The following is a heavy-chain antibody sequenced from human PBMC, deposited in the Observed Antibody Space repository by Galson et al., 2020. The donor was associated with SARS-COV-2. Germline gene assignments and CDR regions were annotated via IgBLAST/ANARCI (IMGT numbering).Heavy chain of an antibody. Sequence: GGSLRLSCAASGVSFDDYAMHWVRQGPGKGLEWVSRITWNSRSIGNADPVRGRFTISRDNAKNSLYLQRNSLRTEDTAMYYCAKGPKSYSGGWYSVDYGAPGARVTFSS. D-gene: IGHD6-19*01. V-gene: IGHV3-9*01. CDR1: GVSFDDYA. CDR3: AKGPKSYSGGWYSVDY. CDR2: ITWNSRSI. J-gene: IGHJ4*01.